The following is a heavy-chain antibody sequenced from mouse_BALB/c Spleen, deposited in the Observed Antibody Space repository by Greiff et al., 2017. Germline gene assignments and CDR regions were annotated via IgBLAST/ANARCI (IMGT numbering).Heavy chain of an antibody. CDR3: TRITTVLDY. V-gene: IGHV5-6-4*01. CDR2: ISSGGSYT. Sequence: EVHLVESGGGLVKPGGSLKLSCAASGFTFSSYTMSWVRQTPEKRLEWVATISSGGSYTYYPDSVKGRFTISRDNAKNTLYLQMSSLKSEDTAMYYCTRITTVLDYWGQGTSVTVSS. CDR1: GFTFSSYT. J-gene: IGHJ4*01. D-gene: IGHD1-1*01.